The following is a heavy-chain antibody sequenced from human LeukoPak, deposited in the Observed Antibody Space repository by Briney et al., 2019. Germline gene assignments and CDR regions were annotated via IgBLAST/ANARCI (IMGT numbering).Heavy chain of an antibody. CDR2: IGPFNDHT. J-gene: IGHJ4*02. Sequence: ASVTVSFTSSGYKLNIYGISWVRQAPGQGLQWMGWIGPFNDHTNYAQNFQGRVTITTDTSTSTAYMELKSLTSHDTAIYYCARAIGYDRLTAFDSWGQGTLVTVSS. D-gene: IGHD3-9*01. CDR1: GYKLNIYG. V-gene: IGHV1-18*01. CDR3: ARAIGYDRLTAFDS.